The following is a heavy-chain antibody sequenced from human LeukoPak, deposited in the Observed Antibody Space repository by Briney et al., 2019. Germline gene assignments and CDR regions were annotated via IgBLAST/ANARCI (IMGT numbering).Heavy chain of an antibody. CDR3: ARATDAIFDWFDS. D-gene: IGHD2-21*02. Sequence: SQTLSLTCTVSGGSASGGNYFWTWIRQPPGKGLEWIGYMYYSGSTYYNPSLKSRVIISVDPSKNQFTQKLTSVSAADTAMYYCARATDAIFDWFDSWGQGTLVTVSS. CDR2: MYYSGST. V-gene: IGHV4-30-4*01. J-gene: IGHJ5*01. CDR1: GGSASGGNYF.